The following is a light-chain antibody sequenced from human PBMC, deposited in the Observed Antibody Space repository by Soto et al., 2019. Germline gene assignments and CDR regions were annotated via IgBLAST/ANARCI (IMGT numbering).Light chain of an antibody. Sequence: EIVLTQSPGTLSLSPGERATLSCRASRSVSSRYLAWYQQKPGQAPRLLIYRASSKATGLPDRFSGSESGTDFSLSISRLEPEDFAVYYWQQYGSSPPYTFGQGTKLEIK. CDR3: QQYGSSPPYT. CDR2: RAS. J-gene: IGKJ2*01. CDR1: RSVSSRY. V-gene: IGKV3-20*01.